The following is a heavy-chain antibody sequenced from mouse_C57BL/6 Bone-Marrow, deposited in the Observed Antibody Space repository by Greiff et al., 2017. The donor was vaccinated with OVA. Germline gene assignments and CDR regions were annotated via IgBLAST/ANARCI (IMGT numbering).Heavy chain of an antibody. CDR1: GFTFSNYW. J-gene: IGHJ2*01. Sequence: EVKLVESGGGLVQPGGSMKLSCVASGFTFSNYWMYWVRQSPEKGLEWVAQIRLKSDNYATHYAESVKGRFTISRDDSKSSVYLQMNNLRAEDTGIYYCTVPYYGSKDYWGQGTTLTVSS. D-gene: IGHD1-1*01. CDR3: TVPYYGSKDY. CDR2: IRLKSDNYAT. V-gene: IGHV6-3*01.